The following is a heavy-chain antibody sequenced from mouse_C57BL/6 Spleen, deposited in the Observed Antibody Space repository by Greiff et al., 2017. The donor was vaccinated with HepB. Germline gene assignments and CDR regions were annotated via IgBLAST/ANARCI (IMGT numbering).Heavy chain of an antibody. CDR2: INYDGSST. D-gene: IGHD1-1*01. J-gene: IGHJ2*01. V-gene: IGHV5-16*01. CDR3: ARVYGHFDY. Sequence: EVMLVESEGGLVQPGSSMKLSCTASRFTFSDYYMAWVRQVPEKGLEWVANINYDGSSTYYLDSLKSRFIISRDNAKNILYLQMSSLKSEDTATYYCARVYGHFDYWGQGTTLTVSS. CDR1: RFTFSDYY.